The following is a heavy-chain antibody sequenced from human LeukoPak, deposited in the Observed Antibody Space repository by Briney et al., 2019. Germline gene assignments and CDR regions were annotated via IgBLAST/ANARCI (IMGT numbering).Heavy chain of an antibody. D-gene: IGHD5-12*01. Sequence: PGGSLRLSCAASGFTFTTYWMSWVRQAPGKGLEWVANIKQDGSEKYYVDSVKGRFTISRDNAENSLNLQMNSLRAEDTAVYYCARDLGIVATMGLDYWGQGTLVTVSS. J-gene: IGHJ4*02. V-gene: IGHV3-7*03. CDR1: GFTFTTYW. CDR3: ARDLGIVATMGLDY. CDR2: IKQDGSEK.